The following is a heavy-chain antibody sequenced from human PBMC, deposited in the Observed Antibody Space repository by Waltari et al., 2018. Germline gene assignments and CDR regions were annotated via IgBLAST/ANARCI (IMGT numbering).Heavy chain of an antibody. V-gene: IGHV3-23*04. J-gene: IGHJ6*03. D-gene: IGHD4-17*01. CDR1: GFTFSSYA. CDR3: AKGYGDYYHYYMDV. Sequence: VQLVESGGGVVQPGGSLRLSCAASGFTFSSYAMSWVRQAPGKGLEWVSAISGSGGSTYYADSVKGRFSISRDNSKNTLYLQMNSLRAEDTAVYYCAKGYGDYYHYYMDVWGKGTTVTVSS. CDR2: ISGSGGST.